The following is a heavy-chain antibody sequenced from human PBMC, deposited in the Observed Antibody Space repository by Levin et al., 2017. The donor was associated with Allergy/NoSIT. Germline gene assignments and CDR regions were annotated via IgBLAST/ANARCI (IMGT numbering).Heavy chain of an antibody. Sequence: QSGGSLRLSCVASGFSFGDYAMTWVRQAPGKGLEWVSVITGGGFNTYYGDSVKGRFTVSRDDSKDTLYLDLNSLRAEDTAVYYCAKKQGGTSGFSFDVWGQGTMVTVSS. CDR2: ITGGGFNT. CDR3: AKKQGGTSGFSFDV. J-gene: IGHJ3*01. D-gene: IGHD1-1*01. V-gene: IGHV3-23*01. CDR1: GFSFGDYA.